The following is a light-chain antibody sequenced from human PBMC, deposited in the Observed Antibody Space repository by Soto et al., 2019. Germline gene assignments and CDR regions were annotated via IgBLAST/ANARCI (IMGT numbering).Light chain of an antibody. V-gene: IGKV1-5*01. CDR2: DAS. CDR3: QHYNSYPVT. J-gene: IGKJ1*01. Sequence: DIQMTQSPSTLSATVGDRVTITCRASQSISTWLAWYQQKPGKAPKLLIYDASSLEVGVPSRFSGSGSRTEFTLTISSLQPDDFATYYCQHYNSYPVTFGQGTKVDIK. CDR1: QSISTW.